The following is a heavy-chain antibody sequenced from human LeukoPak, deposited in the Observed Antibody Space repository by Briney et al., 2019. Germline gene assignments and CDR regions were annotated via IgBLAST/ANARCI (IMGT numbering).Heavy chain of an antibody. V-gene: IGHV1-46*01. CDR2: INPSGSTT. Sequence: GASVKVSCKASGYTFTSYFMHWVRQAPGQGLEWMGIINPSGSTTNYAQKFQERVTITRDMSTSTAYMELSSLRSEDTAVYFCAADASSYGFYSPSNYFYYYMDVWGKGTTVTVSS. J-gene: IGHJ6*03. CDR1: GYTFTSYF. CDR3: AADASSYGFYSPSNYFYYYMDV. D-gene: IGHD5-18*01.